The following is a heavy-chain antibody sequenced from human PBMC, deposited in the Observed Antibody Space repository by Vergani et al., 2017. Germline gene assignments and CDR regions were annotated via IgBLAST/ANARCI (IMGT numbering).Heavy chain of an antibody. CDR1: GYTFTSYG. J-gene: IGHJ6*02. CDR2: ISAYNGNT. CDR3: ARGGGSSWYRAFYYGMDV. V-gene: IGHV1-18*01. D-gene: IGHD6-13*01. Sequence: QVQLVQSGAEVKKPGASVKVSCKASGYTFTSYGISWVRQAPGQGLEWMGWISAYNGNTNYAQKLQGRVTMTTDTSTSTAYTELRSLRSADTAVYYCARGGGSSWYRAFYYGMDVWGQGTTVTVSS.